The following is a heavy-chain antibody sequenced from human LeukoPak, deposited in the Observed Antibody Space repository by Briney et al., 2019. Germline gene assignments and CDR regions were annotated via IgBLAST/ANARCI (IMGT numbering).Heavy chain of an antibody. CDR1: GGSISSYY. Sequence: PSETLSLTCTVSGGSISSYYWSWIRQPPGKGLEWIGYISYSGSTNYNPSLKSRVTISVGTSKNQFSLKLSSVTAADTAVYYCARGTVFHFDYWGQGTLVPVSS. J-gene: IGHJ4*02. CDR2: ISYSGST. V-gene: IGHV4-59*01. D-gene: IGHD4-11*01. CDR3: ARGTVFHFDY.